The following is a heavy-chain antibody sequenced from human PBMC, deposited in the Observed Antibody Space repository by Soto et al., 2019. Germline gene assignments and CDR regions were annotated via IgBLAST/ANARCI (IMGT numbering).Heavy chain of an antibody. CDR3: ARSPYFFRGPLDY. D-gene: IGHD3-9*01. J-gene: IGHJ4*02. V-gene: IGHV3-7*03. CDR2: IKQDGSEK. Sequence: PGGSLRLSCAASGFTFTRYWMSWVRQAPGKGLEWVANIKQDGSEKYYVDSVKGRFTISRDNAKNSLYLQMNSLRVEDTAVYYCARSPYFFRGPLDYWGQGTLVTVS. CDR1: GFTFTRYW.